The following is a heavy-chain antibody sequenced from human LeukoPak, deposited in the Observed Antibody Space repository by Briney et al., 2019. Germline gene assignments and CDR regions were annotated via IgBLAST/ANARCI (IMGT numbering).Heavy chain of an antibody. D-gene: IGHD5-18*01. Sequence: PGGSLRLSCAASGFTFSSYGMSWVRQAPGKGLEWVSSICGSGGTKFYADSVKGRFTISRDNSKNTLYLQMNTLRADDTALYSCSKDPPTVMANAFHIWGQGTMVTVS. CDR3: SKDPPTVMANAFHI. J-gene: IGHJ3*02. V-gene: IGHV3-23*01. CDR2: ICGSGGTK. CDR1: GFTFSSYG.